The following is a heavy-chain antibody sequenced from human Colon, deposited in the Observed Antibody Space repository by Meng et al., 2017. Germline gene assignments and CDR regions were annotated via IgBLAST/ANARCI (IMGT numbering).Heavy chain of an antibody. V-gene: IGHV4-4*02. CDR3: ASSDYYRSDY. Sequence: HVPLQGSGPGLVKPSETLSLTCAVSGGSISRSDWWSWVHQPPGKGLEWIGETSHSGSTNYSPSLKSRVTISLDKSKNQLSLKLNSVTAADTAVYYCASSDYYRSDYWGQGTLVTVSS. D-gene: IGHD3-22*01. J-gene: IGHJ4*02. CDR1: GGSISRSDW. CDR2: TSHSGST.